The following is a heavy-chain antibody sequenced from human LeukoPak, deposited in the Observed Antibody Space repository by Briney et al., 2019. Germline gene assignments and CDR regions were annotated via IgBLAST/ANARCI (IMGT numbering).Heavy chain of an antibody. D-gene: IGHD3-10*01. CDR2: ISAYNGNT. V-gene: IGHV1-18*01. CDR1: GYTFTSYG. CDR3: ARSILLWFGELFSMDV. J-gene: IGHJ6*02. Sequence: ASVKVSCKASGYTFTSYGISWVRQAPGQGLKWMGWISAYNGNTNYAQKLQGRVTMTTDTSTSTAYMELRSLRSDDTAVYYCARSILLWFGELFSMDVWGQGTTVTVSS.